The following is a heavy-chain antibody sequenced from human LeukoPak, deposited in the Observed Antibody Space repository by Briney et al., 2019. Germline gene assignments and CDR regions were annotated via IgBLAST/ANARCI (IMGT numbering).Heavy chain of an antibody. J-gene: IGHJ5*02. CDR2: IYYSGST. CDR3: ARDFDINWFDP. V-gene: IGHV4-61*08. CDR1: GGSVSTLDYY. D-gene: IGHD3-9*01. Sequence: SETLSLTCTVSGGSVSTLDYYWNWIRQPPGKGLEWIGYIYYSGSTNYNPSLKSRVTISVDTSKNQFSLELSSVTAADTAVYYCARDFDINWFDPWGQGTLVTVSS.